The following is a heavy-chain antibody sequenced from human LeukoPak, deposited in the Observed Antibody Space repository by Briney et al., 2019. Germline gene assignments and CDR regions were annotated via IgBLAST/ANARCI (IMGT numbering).Heavy chain of an antibody. D-gene: IGHD3-9*01. J-gene: IGHJ5*02. CDR1: GFTFSSYW. CDR3: ARDYTGYFP. CDR2: IKTDGSEK. Sequence: GGSLRLSCEASGFTFSSYWMSWVRQAPGKGLEWVANIKTDGSEKYYVDSVKGRLTISRDNAKNSLYLQMNSLRAEDTAVYYCARDYTGYFPWGQGTLVIVSS. V-gene: IGHV3-7*03.